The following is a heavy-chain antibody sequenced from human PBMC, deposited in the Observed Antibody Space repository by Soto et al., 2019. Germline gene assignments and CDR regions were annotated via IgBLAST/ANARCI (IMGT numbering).Heavy chain of an antibody. V-gene: IGHV4-34*01. CDR1: AGSFSHYY. J-gene: IGHJ3*02. CDR2: IKHSGSS. D-gene: IGHD6-19*01. CDR3: ARGGSSDWQVALDT. Sequence: PSETLSLTCAVYAGSFSHYYWNWIRQSPGKGLEWIGKIKHSGSSNYNPSLRSRVSISVDMSENQFSLRLTSVTAADTAVYYCARGGSSDWQVALDTWGQGTMVTVSS.